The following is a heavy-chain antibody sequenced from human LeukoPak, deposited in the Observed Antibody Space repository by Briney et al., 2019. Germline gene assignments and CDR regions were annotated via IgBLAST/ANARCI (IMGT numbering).Heavy chain of an antibody. Sequence: SETLPLTCAVYGGSFSGYCWSWIRQPPGKGLEWIGEINHSGSTNYNPSLKSRVTISVDTSKNQFSLKLSSVTAADTAVYYCARGPSLWTPYSSSWYGNWGQGTLVTVSS. CDR1: GGSFSGYC. D-gene: IGHD6-13*01. J-gene: IGHJ4*02. CDR3: ARGPSLWTPYSSSWYGN. V-gene: IGHV4-34*01. CDR2: INHSGST.